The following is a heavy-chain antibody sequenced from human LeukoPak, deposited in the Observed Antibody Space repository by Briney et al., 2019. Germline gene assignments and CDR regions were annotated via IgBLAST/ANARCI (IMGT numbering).Heavy chain of an antibody. V-gene: IGHV4-34*01. CDR1: GGSFSDYH. D-gene: IGHD6-19*01. J-gene: IGHJ4*02. CDR3: ARGWDRGWPIPGY. CDR2: IHHDGSI. Sequence: PSETLSLTCVVSGGSFSDYHWIWIRQPPGKGLEWIGEIHHDGSINYTPSLKSRAIILLDTSKNQFSLELSSVTAADTALYYCARGWDRGWPIPGYWGQGTLVTVSS.